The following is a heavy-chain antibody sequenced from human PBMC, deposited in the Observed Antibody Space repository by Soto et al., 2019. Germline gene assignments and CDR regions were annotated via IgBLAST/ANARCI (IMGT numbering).Heavy chain of an antibody. D-gene: IGHD2-15*01. V-gene: IGHV1-18*01. J-gene: IGHJ3*02. CDR2: ISAYNGNT. CDR1: GYTFASCG. Sequence: ASVEVSCKASGYTFASCGSRWVRQATGQGLEWMGWISAYNGNTNYAQKLQGRVTMTTDTSTSTAYMELRSLRSDDTAVYYCAREGGYCSGGSCYSGRRAFDIWGQGTMVTVSS. CDR3: AREGGYCSGGSCYSGRRAFDI.